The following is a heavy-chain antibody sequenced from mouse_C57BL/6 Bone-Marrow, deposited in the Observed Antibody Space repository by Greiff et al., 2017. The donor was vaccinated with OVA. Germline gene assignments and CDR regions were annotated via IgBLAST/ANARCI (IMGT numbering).Heavy chain of an antibody. D-gene: IGHD1-1*01. Sequence: VQLQQPGAELVKPGASVKLSCKASGYTFTSYWMQWVKQRPGQGLEWIGEIDPSDSYTNYNQKFKGKATLTVDTSSSTAYMQLSSLTSEDSAVYYCARPLRSAIYGSSFNYWGQGTTLTVSS. J-gene: IGHJ2*01. CDR3: ARPLRSAIYGSSFNY. CDR2: IDPSDSYT. V-gene: IGHV1-50*01. CDR1: GYTFTSYW.